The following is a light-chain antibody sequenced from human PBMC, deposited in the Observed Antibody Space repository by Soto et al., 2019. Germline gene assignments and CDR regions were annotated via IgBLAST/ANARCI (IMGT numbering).Light chain of an antibody. V-gene: IGKV1-5*01. Sequence: IQMPQSPSTLSASVGDRLTITSRASQSISSWLAWYQQKPGKAPKLLIYDASSLESGVPSRFSGSGSRTEFTLTISSLQPDDFATYYCQQYYRSSSTFGQGTRLEIK. CDR2: DAS. J-gene: IGKJ5*01. CDR3: QQYYRSSST. CDR1: QSISSW.